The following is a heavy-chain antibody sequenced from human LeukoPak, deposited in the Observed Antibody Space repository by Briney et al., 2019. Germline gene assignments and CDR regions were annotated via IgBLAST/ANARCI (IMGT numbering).Heavy chain of an antibody. V-gene: IGHV4-59*01. D-gene: IGHD1-1*01. CDR2: IYYSGST. Sequence: PSETLSLTCTVSGGSISSYYWSWIRQPPGKGLEWIGYIYYSGSTNYNPSLKSRVTISVDTSKSQFSLKLSSVTAADTAVYYCARDDNGTGFDYWGQGTLVTVSS. CDR1: GGSISSYY. CDR3: ARDDNGTGFDY. J-gene: IGHJ4*02.